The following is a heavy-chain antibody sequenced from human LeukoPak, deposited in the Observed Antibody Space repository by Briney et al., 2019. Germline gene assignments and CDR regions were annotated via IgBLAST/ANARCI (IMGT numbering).Heavy chain of an antibody. Sequence: SETLSLTCSVSGGSISGTSYCWGWIRQPPGKGPEWIGSHYHTGRIYHNPSLKSRVSISIDTSKNQFSLKLTSVTAADTAVYYCARVFDSWGQGTLVTVSS. V-gene: IGHV4-39*07. CDR2: HYHTGRI. CDR3: ARVFDS. CDR1: GGSISGTSYC. J-gene: IGHJ4*02.